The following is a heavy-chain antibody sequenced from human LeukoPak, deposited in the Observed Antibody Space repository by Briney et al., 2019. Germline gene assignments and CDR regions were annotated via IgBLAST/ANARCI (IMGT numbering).Heavy chain of an antibody. D-gene: IGHD1-26*01. CDR2: IYYSGST. Sequence: PSETLSLTCTVSGGSISSSSYYWGWIRQPPGKGLEWIGSIYYSGSTYYNPSLKSRVTISVDTSKNQFSLKLSSVTAADTAVHYCARALASLVGDTLTFDYWGQGTLVTVSS. V-gene: IGHV4-39*01. CDR3: ARALASLVGDTLTFDY. J-gene: IGHJ4*02. CDR1: GGSISSSSYY.